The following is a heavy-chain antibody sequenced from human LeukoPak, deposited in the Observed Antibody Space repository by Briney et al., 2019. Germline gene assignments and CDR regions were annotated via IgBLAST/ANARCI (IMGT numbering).Heavy chain of an antibody. CDR2: ISSSSRTI. J-gene: IGHJ6*02. V-gene: IGHV3-48*01. D-gene: IGHD3-9*01. CDR1: GFTFSSYS. CDR3: AKDLGSHYDILTGYYYYYGMDV. Sequence: GGSLRLSCAASGFTFSSYSINWVRQAPGKGLEWVSYISSSSRTIYYADSVKGRFTISRDNSKNTLYLQMNSLRAEDTAVYYCAKDLGSHYDILTGYYYYYGMDVWGQGTTVTVSS.